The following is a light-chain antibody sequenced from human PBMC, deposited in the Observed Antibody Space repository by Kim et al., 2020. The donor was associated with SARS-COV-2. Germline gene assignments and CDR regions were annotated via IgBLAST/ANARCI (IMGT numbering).Light chain of an antibody. J-gene: IGLJ2*01. Sequence: QSALTQPRSVSGSPGQSVTISCTGTSSDVGIYNYVSWYQQHPGKAPKLMIYDVSKRPSGVPDRFSGSKSGNTASLTISGLQAEDEADYYCCSYAGSYTVFGGGTQLTVL. CDR3: CSYAGSYTV. CDR2: DVS. V-gene: IGLV2-11*01. CDR1: SSDVGIYNY.